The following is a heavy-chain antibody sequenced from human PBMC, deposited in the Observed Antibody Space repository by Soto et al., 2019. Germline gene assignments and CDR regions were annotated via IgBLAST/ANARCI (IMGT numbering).Heavy chain of an antibody. J-gene: IGHJ6*02. CDR3: ARGDDNYYYGMDV. CDR1: GGSISSGGYS. V-gene: IGHV4-30-2*01. Sequence: PSETLSLTCAVSGGSISSGGYSWSWIRQPPGKGLEWIGYIYHSGSTYYNPSLKSRVTISVDRSKNQFSLKLSSVTAADTAVYYCARGDDNYYYGMDVWGQGTTVTVSS. CDR2: IYHSGST.